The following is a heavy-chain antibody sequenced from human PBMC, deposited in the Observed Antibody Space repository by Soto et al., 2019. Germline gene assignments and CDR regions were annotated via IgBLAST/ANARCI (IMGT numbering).Heavy chain of an antibody. CDR3: AKLLSPDNWFDP. CDR2: ISGSGGST. Sequence: GGSLRLSCAASGFTFSIYAMSWVRQAPGKGLEWVSAISGSGGSTYYADSVKGRFTISRDNSKNTLYLQMNSLRAEDTAVYYCAKLLSPDNWFDPWGQGTLVTVSS. CDR1: GFTFSIYA. J-gene: IGHJ5*02. V-gene: IGHV3-23*01.